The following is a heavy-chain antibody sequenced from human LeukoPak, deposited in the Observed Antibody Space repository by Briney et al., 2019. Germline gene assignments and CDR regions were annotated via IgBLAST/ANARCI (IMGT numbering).Heavy chain of an antibody. J-gene: IGHJ4*02. D-gene: IGHD3-3*01. CDR2: ISCSGGST. V-gene: IGHV3-23*01. CDR3: AKGSEWLHYFDY. CDR1: GFTFSSYA. Sequence: GGSLRLSCAASGFTFSSYAMSWVRQAPGKGLEWVSAISCSGGSTYYADSVKGRFTISRDNSKNTLYLQMNSLRAEDTAVYYCAKGSEWLHYFDYWGQGTLVTVSS.